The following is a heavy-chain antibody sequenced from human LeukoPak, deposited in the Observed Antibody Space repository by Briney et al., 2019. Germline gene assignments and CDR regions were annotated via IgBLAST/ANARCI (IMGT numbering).Heavy chain of an antibody. CDR2: IRYDGSNK. Sequence: GGSLGLSRAASGFTFSSYGMHWVRQAPGKGLEWVAFIRYDGSNKYYADSVKGRFTISRDNSKNTLYLQMNSLRAEDTAVYYCANLPRGTSNKNNYWGQGTLVTVSS. CDR1: GFTFSSYG. V-gene: IGHV3-30*02. D-gene: IGHD3-16*01. J-gene: IGHJ4*02. CDR3: ANLPRGTSNKNNY.